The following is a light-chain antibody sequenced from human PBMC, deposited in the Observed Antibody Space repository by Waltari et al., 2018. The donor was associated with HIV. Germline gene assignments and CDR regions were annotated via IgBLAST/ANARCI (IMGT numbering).Light chain of an antibody. J-gene: IGLJ1*01. V-gene: IGLV3-1*01. CDR1: KLGDKY. CDR2: QDN. CDR3: QAWDSSAVYV. Sequence: SYELSQIPSVSVSPGQIASMPCSGDKLGDKYVSWYQQKPGQSPVVVMYQDNERPSGIPERFSGANSGNTATLTISGAQAMDEAEYYCQAWDSSAVYVFGTGTKVTVL.